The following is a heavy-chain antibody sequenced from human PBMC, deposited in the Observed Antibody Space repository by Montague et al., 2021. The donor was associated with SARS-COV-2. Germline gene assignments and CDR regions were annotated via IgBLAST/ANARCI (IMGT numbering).Heavy chain of an antibody. V-gene: IGHV4-61*02. J-gene: IGHJ6*02. CDR3: ARDYGDYSYYYGLDV. CDR1: GGSIRSGSYY. Sequence: TLSLTRTVSGGSIRSGSYYWSWIRQPAGKGLEWIGRIYSSGSTNYXPSLKSRVTMSVDTSKNQFSLKVSSVTAADTAVYYCARDYGDYSYYYGLDVWGQGTTVTVSS. D-gene: IGHD4-17*01. CDR2: IYSSGST.